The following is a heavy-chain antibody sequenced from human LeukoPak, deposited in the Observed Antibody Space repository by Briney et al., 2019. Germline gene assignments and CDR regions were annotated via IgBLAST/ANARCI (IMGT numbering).Heavy chain of an antibody. Sequence: QPGGSLRLSCAASGFTFSSYGMHWVRQAPGKGLEWVAVISSDGSNKYYPDSVKGRFTISRDNSKNTLYLQMNSLRADDTAVYYCAKERDPRRDGYKPHFDYWGQGTLVTVSS. CDR2: ISSDGSNK. V-gene: IGHV3-30*18. CDR1: GFTFSSYG. D-gene: IGHD5-24*01. CDR3: AKERDPRRDGYKPHFDY. J-gene: IGHJ4*02.